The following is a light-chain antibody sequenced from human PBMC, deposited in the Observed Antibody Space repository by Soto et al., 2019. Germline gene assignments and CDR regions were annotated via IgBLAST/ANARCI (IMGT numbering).Light chain of an antibody. CDR2: VAS. CDR1: QGISSY. V-gene: IGKV1-39*01. J-gene: IGKJ5*01. Sequence: DIQMSQSPSSLSASVGDRVTITCGASQGISSYLAWYQQKPGKDHKLLSYVASSLQSEVPSRVSGRGSGTDFTLTITSLQPEDFATYYCQQSYGTPITVGQGTRLEIK. CDR3: QQSYGTPIT.